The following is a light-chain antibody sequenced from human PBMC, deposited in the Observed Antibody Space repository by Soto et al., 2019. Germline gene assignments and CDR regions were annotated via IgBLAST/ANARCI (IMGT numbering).Light chain of an antibody. CDR1: QSLSRY. CDR2: DAS. CDR3: DQCTSSQST. J-gene: IGKJ4*01. V-gene: IGKV3D-11*02. Sequence: EIVLTQSPATLSLSPGERATLSCRASQSLSRYLAWYQQKPGQPPSLLIYDASNRAAGIPARFSGSRSGTDFTLTISSLETEDFPIYYGDQCTSSQSTFGGGTKVEIK.